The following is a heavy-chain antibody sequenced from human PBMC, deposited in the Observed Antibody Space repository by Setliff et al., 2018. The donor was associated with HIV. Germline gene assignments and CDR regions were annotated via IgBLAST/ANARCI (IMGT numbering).Heavy chain of an antibody. J-gene: IGHJ5*02. CDR1: GFTFSSFA. CDR3: ARDGVRVPNGDYLSVNWFDP. D-gene: IGHD4-17*01. V-gene: IGHV3-48*04. CDR2: NDLDSRAI. Sequence: GGSLRLSCAASGFTFSSFAMNWVRQAPGEGLEWIAYNDLDSRAIYYSGSVRGRFTISRDNARDSLYLQMNSLRVEDTALYYCARDGVRVPNGDYLSVNWFDPWGQGTLVTVSS.